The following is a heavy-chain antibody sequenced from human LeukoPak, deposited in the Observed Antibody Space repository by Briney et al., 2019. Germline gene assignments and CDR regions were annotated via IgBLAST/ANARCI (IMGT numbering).Heavy chain of an antibody. Sequence: SETLSLTCAVSGYSISSGYYWGWIRQPPGKGLEWIGSIYHSGSTYYNPSLKSRVTISVDTSKDQFSLKLSSVTAADTAVYYCARDQRYSSLAPDYWGQGTLVTVSS. CDR1: GYSISSGYY. V-gene: IGHV4-38-2*02. D-gene: IGHD6-13*01. CDR2: IYHSGST. CDR3: ARDQRYSSLAPDY. J-gene: IGHJ4*02.